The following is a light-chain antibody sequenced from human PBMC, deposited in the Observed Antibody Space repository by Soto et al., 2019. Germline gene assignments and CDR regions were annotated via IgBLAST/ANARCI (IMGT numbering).Light chain of an antibody. CDR3: QQYGSSPHT. V-gene: IGKV3-20*01. J-gene: IGKJ2*01. CDR1: QSVGSSY. CDR2: GAS. Sequence: ETVLTQSPGTLSLSPGERATLSCRASQSVGSSYLAWYQQKPGQAPRLLVYGASSRATGIPDRFSGGGSGTDFTLTISRLEPEEFAVYYCQQYGSSPHTFGQGTKLEI.